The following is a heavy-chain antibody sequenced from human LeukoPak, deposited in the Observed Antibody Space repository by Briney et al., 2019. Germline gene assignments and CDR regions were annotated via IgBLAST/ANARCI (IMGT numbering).Heavy chain of an antibody. CDR3: AREETSGSSSAFDI. CDR2: INPNRGGT. D-gene: IGHD1-26*01. J-gene: IGHJ3*02. V-gene: IGHV1-2*02. Sequence: GSVKDSCMASLYTLTDHYVHSVRQAPGQGLEWVGWINPNRGGTNSAQKIQGRVTMTRDTSISTAYMELSRLRADDTAVYYCAREETSGSSSAFDIWGQGTMVTVSS. CDR1: LYTLTDHY.